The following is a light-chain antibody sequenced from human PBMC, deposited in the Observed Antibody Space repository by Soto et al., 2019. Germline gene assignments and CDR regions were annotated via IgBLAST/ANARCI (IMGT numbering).Light chain of an antibody. CDR3: QQYNSFAWT. CDR2: KAS. J-gene: IGKJ1*01. CDR1: QSISSW. V-gene: IGKV1-5*03. Sequence: DIQMTQSPSTLSASVGDRVTITCRASQSISSWLAWYQPKPGKAPKLLIYKASSLESGVPSRFSGSGSGTEFTLTISSLQPDDFATYYCQQYNSFAWTFGQGTKVEI.